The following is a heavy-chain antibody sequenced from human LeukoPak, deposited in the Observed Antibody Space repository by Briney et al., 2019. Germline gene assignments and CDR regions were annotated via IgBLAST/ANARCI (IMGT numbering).Heavy chain of an antibody. CDR1: GYTFTSYA. CDR3: ARDLGQRTAMVIPHFDY. D-gene: IGHD5-18*01. Sequence: GASVKVSCKASGYTFTSYAMNWVRQAPGQGLEWMGWINTNTGNPTYAQGFTGRFVFSLDTSVSTAYLQISSLKAEDTAVYYCARDLGQRTAMVIPHFDYWGQGTLVTVSS. CDR2: INTNTGNP. V-gene: IGHV7-4-1*02. J-gene: IGHJ4*02.